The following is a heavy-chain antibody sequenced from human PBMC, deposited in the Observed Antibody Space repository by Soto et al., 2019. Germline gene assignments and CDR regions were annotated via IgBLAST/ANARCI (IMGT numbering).Heavy chain of an antibody. CDR3: ASDYPYSSSTSRYYGMDV. Sequence: QVQLVQSGAEVKKPGSSVKVSCKASGGTFSSYAISWVRQAPGQGLEWMGGIIPIFGKANYAQKFQGRVTIPAEESTSPAYIELSSLGSEDTAVYYGASDYPYSSSTSRYYGMDVWGQGTTVTVSS. J-gene: IGHJ6*02. V-gene: IGHV1-69*12. CDR1: GGTFSSYA. CDR2: IIPIFGKA. D-gene: IGHD6-6*01.